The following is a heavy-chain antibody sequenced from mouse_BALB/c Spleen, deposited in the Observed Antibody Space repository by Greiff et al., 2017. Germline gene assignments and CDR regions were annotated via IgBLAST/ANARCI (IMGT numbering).Heavy chain of an antibody. D-gene: IGHD2-4*01. Sequence: VKLVESGPGLVAPSQSLSITCTVSGFSLTSYGVHWVRQPPGKGLEWLGVIWAGGSTNYNSALMSRLSISKDNSKSQVFLKMNSLQTDDTAMYYCARPLYYDYDGPFDYWGQGTTLTVSS. J-gene: IGHJ2*01. CDR1: GFSLTSYG. V-gene: IGHV2-9*02. CDR2: IWAGGST. CDR3: ARPLYYDYDGPFDY.